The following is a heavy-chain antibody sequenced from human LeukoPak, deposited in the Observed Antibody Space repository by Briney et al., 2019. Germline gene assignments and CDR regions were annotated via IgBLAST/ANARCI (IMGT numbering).Heavy chain of an antibody. CDR1: GFRFSTYD. CDR3: ARDPSGYGMGV. CDR2: IGIAGDT. J-gene: IGHJ6*02. Sequence: GGSLRLSCAASGFRFSTYDVQWVRQVAGKGLEWVSAIGIAGDTHYQGSVKGRFTISRENAKNCVYLEMNNLSAGDTAVYYCARDPSGYGMGVWGQGTTVIVSS. V-gene: IGHV3-13*01.